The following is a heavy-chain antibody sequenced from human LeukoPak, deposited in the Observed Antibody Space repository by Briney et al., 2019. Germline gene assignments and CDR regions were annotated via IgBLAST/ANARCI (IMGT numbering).Heavy chain of an antibody. CDR3: AREGGAYCSGGSCYGNWFDP. CDR2: IYHSGST. D-gene: IGHD2-15*01. V-gene: IGHV4-30-2*01. Sequence: PSETLSLTCTVSGGSISSSSYYWGWIRQPPGKGLEWIGYIYHSGSTYYNPSLKSRVTISVDRSKNQFSLKLSSVTAADTAVYYCAREGGAYCSGGSCYGNWFDPWGQGTLVTVSS. J-gene: IGHJ5*02. CDR1: GGSISSSSYY.